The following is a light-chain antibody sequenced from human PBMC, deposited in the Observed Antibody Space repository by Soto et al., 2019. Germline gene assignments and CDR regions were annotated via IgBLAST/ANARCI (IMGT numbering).Light chain of an antibody. CDR2: EVS. CDR3: MQCGHVPPT. Sequence: VVVSPAPLSLSVAPGQPASISCKSSQSLLHMTGETFLFWYHQKPGQSPQLLIYEVSTRVSGVPDRFIGSGSGTDFTLAISRVETDDFGVYDCMQCGHVPPTFGQGTRLEI. CDR1: QSLLHMTGETF. J-gene: IGKJ5*01. V-gene: IGKV2-29*01.